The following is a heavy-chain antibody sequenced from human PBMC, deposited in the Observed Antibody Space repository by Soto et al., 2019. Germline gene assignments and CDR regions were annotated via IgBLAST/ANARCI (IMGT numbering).Heavy chain of an antibody. D-gene: IGHD5-18*01. V-gene: IGHV1-69*12. CDR1: GGTFSTYA. CDR2: IIPMFGTA. J-gene: IGHJ4*02. Sequence: QVQLVQSGAEVKKPESSVKVSCKAPGGTFSTYAISWVRQAPGQGLEWMGGIIPMFGTANYAQRFQDRVTITADESTNTGYLELSSLRSEETAGDFCASGIQLWLRRINNGYSGWGQGTLVTVSS. CDR3: ASGIQLWLRRINNGYSG.